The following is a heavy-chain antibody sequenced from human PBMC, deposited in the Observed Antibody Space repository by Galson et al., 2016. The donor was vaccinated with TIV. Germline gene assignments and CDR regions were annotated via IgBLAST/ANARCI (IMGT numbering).Heavy chain of an antibody. D-gene: IGHD4-23*01. CDR3: ARRKDYGGDAFDL. CDR1: GFTFNNYG. CDR2: ISGSGGIT. J-gene: IGHJ3*01. V-gene: IGHV3-23*01. Sequence: SLRLSCAASGFTFNNYGMNWVRQAPGKGLEWASGISGSGGITYLADSVKGRFTISRDNSKDTLYLHMNSLRAEDTAVYFCARRKDYGGDAFDLWGQGTMVTVSS.